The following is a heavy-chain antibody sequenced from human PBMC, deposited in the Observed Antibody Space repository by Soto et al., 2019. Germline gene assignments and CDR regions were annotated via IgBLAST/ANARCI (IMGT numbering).Heavy chain of an antibody. CDR1: GFTFDDYA. Sequence: GGSLRLSCAASGFTFDDYAMHWVRQAPGKGLEWVSGISWNSGSIGYADSVKGRFTISRDNAKNSLYLQMNSLRAEDTALYYCAKDMAPTYYYGSGRDVGWFDPWGQGTLVTVSS. CDR3: AKDMAPTYYYGSGRDVGWFDP. D-gene: IGHD3-10*01. V-gene: IGHV3-9*01. J-gene: IGHJ5*02. CDR2: ISWNSGSI.